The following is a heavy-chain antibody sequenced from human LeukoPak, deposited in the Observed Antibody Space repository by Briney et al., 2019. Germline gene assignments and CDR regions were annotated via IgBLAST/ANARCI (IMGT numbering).Heavy chain of an antibody. J-gene: IGHJ3*02. V-gene: IGHV3-23*01. D-gene: IGHD6-13*01. CDR2: ISGSGSFA. CDR3: AKCYSNNWSDAFDI. Sequence: PGGSLRLSCAASGFTFSSYAMSWVRQAPGKGLEWVSVISGSGSFAYYADSVKGRFTISRDNSKYTMYLQMNGLRAEDTAVYYCAKCYSNNWSDAFDIWGQGTMVTVSS. CDR1: GFTFSSYA.